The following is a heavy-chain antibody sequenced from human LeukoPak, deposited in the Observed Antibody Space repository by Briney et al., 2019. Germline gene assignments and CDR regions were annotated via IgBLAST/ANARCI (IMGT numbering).Heavy chain of an antibody. CDR3: AREDRYCNGGSCYS. D-gene: IGHD2-15*01. J-gene: IGHJ4*02. V-gene: IGHV4-61*02. CDR1: GGSISSGSSY. Sequence: PSETLSLTCTVSGGSISSGSSYWNWIRQPAGKGLEWIGRISTSGSTNYNPSLQSRVTISADMSKNQFSLRLSSVTAADTAVYYCAREDRYCNGGSCYSWGQGTLVTVSS. CDR2: ISTSGST.